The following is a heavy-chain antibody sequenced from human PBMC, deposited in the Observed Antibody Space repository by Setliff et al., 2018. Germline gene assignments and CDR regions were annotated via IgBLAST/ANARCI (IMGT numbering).Heavy chain of an antibody. V-gene: IGHV7-4-1*02. CDR2: IHTMSGES. J-gene: IGHJ4*02. CDR3: ARGSSATSPFDS. Sequence: ASVKVSCKASGYTFTDYPMTWVRQAPGQGLEWMGWIHTMSGESTFAQGFTGRFVFSLDASVSTAYLEINNLKGEDTAVYYCARGSSATSPFDSWGQGTLVTVS. CDR1: GYTFTDYP.